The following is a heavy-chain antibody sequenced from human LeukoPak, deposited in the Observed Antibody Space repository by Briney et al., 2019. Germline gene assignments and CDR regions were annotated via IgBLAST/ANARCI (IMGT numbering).Heavy chain of an antibody. CDR2: MNPNNGNT. Sequence: GASVKVSCKASGYTFTSYDINWVRQATGQGLEWMGWMNPNNGNTNYAQKLQGRVTMTTDTSTSTAYMELRSLRSDDTAVYYCARCGWLHTETDYWGQGTLVTVSS. CDR1: GYTFTSYD. CDR3: ARCGWLHTETDY. J-gene: IGHJ4*02. D-gene: IGHD5-24*01. V-gene: IGHV1-18*01.